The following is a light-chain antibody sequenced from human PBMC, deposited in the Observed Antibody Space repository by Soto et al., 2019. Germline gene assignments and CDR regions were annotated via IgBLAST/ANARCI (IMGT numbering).Light chain of an antibody. V-gene: IGKV1-9*01. CDR1: QGISSN. J-gene: IGKJ5*01. Sequence: DIQLTQSPSFLSASVGDRVTITCRASQGISSNLAWYQQKPGKAPKLLIYAASTLQSGVPSRFSGSGSGTEFTLTISSLQPEDFATYYCQPFNSYPITFGQGTRLEIK. CDR2: AAS. CDR3: QPFNSYPIT.